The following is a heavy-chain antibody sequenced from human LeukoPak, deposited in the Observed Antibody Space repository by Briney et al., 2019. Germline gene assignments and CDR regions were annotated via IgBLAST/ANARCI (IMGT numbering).Heavy chain of an antibody. Sequence: SETLSLTCAASGGSISSGGYSWSWIRQPPGKGLEWIGYIYHSGSTYYNPSLKSRVTISVDRSKNQFSLKLSSVTAADTAVYYCARAERRYSPNPIADYWGQGALVTVSS. J-gene: IGHJ4*02. CDR2: IYHSGST. V-gene: IGHV4-30-2*01. CDR1: GGSISSGGYS. D-gene: IGHD5-18*01. CDR3: ARAERRYSPNPIADY.